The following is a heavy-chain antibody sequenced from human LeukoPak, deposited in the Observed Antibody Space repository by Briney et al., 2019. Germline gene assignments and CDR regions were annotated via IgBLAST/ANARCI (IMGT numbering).Heavy chain of an antibody. J-gene: IGHJ3*02. Sequence: SETLSLTCTVSGGSISSGDYSWSWIRQPPGKGLEWIGYIYYSGSTYYNPSLKSRVTISVDTSKNQFSLKLSSVTAADTAVYYCAREGKITMIVGDAFDIWGQGTMVTVSS. CDR1: GGSISSGDYS. CDR2: IYYSGST. V-gene: IGHV4-30-4*01. CDR3: AREGKITMIVGDAFDI. D-gene: IGHD3-22*01.